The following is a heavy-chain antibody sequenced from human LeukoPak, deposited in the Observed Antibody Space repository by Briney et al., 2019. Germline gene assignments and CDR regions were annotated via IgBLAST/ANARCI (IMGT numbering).Heavy chain of an antibody. Sequence: ASVKVSCKASGYTFTGYYIHWVRQAPGQGLEWMGWINPNSGDTNYAQRFQGRVTMTRDTSISTAYMELSRLRSDDTAVYYCARAPNNWNDLIVAYWGQGALVTVSS. CDR1: GYTFTGYY. V-gene: IGHV1-2*02. J-gene: IGHJ4*02. CDR3: ARAPNNWNDLIVAY. CDR2: INPNSGDT. D-gene: IGHD1-1*01.